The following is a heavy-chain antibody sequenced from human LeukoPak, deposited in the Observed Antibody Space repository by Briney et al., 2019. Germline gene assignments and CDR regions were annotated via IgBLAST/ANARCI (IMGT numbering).Heavy chain of an antibody. CDR1: GITFSSYS. D-gene: IGHD3-22*01. V-gene: IGHV3-21*01. J-gene: IGHJ4*02. Sequence: GGSLRLSCAASGITFSSYSMNWVRQAPGQGLESVSSINSTSSYIYYADSVKGRFTISRDNAKNSLFLQMNSLRAEDTAVYYCARELMGLTMIVVVNPIDYWGQGTLVTVSS. CDR2: INSTSSYI. CDR3: ARELMGLTMIVVVNPIDY.